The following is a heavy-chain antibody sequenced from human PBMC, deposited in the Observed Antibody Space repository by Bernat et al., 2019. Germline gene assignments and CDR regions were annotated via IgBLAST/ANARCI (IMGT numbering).Heavy chain of an antibody. J-gene: IGHJ5*02. CDR3: ARDPYGDYVFDP. V-gene: IGHV3-21*01. CDR2: ISSSSYI. D-gene: IGHD4-17*01. CDR1: GVTFSGYS. Sequence: EVQLVESGGGLVQPGGSLRLSCAASGVTFSGYSMNWVRQAPGKGLEWVSSISSSSYIYYADSVKGRFTISRDNAKNSLYLQMNSLRAEDTAVYYCARDPYGDYVFDPWGQGTLVTVSS.